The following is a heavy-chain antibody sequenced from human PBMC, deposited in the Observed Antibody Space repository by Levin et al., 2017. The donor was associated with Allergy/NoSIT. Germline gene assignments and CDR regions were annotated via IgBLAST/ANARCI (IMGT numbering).Heavy chain of an antibody. CDR3: AKDGRAAAGGYYFDY. D-gene: IGHD6-13*01. CDR1: GFTFSSYA. CDR2: ISGSGGST. V-gene: IGHV3-23*01. Sequence: GESLKISCAASGFTFSSYAMSWVRQAPGKGLEWVSAISGSGGSTYYADSVKGRFTISRDNSKNTLYLQMNSLRAEDTAVYYCAKDGRAAAGGYYFDYWGQGTLVTVSS. J-gene: IGHJ4*02.